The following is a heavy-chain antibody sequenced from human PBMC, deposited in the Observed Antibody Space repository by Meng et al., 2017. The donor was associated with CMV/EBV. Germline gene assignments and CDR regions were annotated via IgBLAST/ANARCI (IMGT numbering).Heavy chain of an antibody. D-gene: IGHD3-10*01. CDR2: IYYSGST. CDR3: AREGSFDGEFSHYYYGMDV. V-gene: IGHV4-59*01. CDR1: GGSISSYY. Sequence: SETLSLTCTVSGGSISSYYWSWIRQPPGKGLEWIGYIYYSGSTNYNPSLKSRVTISVDTSKNQFSLKLSSVTAADTAVHYCAREGSFDGEFSHYYYGMDVWGQGTTVTVSS. J-gene: IGHJ6*02.